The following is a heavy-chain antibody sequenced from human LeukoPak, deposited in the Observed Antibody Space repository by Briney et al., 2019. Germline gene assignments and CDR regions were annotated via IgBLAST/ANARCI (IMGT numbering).Heavy chain of an antibody. CDR3: ARDSADSFEY. V-gene: IGHV3-30-3*01. J-gene: IGHJ4*02. CDR2: ISYDGSNK. Sequence: GGSLRLSCAASGFTFNSYAMHWVRQAPGKGLEWVALISYDGSNKYYADSVKGRFTISRDNSKNTLYLQLNSLRTEDTAAFFCARDSADSFEYWGQGTLVTVSS. CDR1: GFTFNSYA.